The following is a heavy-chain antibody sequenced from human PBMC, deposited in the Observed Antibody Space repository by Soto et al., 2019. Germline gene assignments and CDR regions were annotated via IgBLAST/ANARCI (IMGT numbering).Heavy chain of an antibody. CDR2: ISYDGSNK. J-gene: IGHJ4*02. CDR1: GFPFSSYG. D-gene: IGHD3-22*01. CDR3: AKDSILGYYYDSSGNLYYFDY. Sequence: PGGSLRLSCAASGFPFSSYGMHWVRQAPGKGLEWVAVISYDGSNKYYADSVKGRFTISRDNSKNTLYLQMNSLRAEDTAVYYCAKDSILGYYYDSSGNLYYFDYWGQGTLVTVSS. V-gene: IGHV3-30*18.